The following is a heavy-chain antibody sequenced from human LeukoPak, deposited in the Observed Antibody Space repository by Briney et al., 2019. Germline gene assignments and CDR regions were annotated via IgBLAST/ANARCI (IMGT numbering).Heavy chain of an antibody. J-gene: IGHJ5*02. Sequence: PSETLSLTCAVYGGSFSGYYWSWIRQPPGKGLEWIGEINHSGSTNYNPSLKSRVTISVDTSKNQFSLKLSSVTAADTAVYYCARGRYDLWSGYQTRGWFDPWGQGTLVTVSS. V-gene: IGHV4-34*01. CDR1: GGSFSGYY. CDR3: ARGRYDLWSGYQTRGWFDP. CDR2: INHSGST. D-gene: IGHD3-3*01.